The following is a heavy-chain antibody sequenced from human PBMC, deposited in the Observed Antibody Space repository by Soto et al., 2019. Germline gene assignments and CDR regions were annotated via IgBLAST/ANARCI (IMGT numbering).Heavy chain of an antibody. V-gene: IGHV4-34*01. CDR2: INHSGST. J-gene: IGHJ4*02. CDR1: GGSFSGYY. D-gene: IGHD3-3*01. Sequence: SETLSLTCPVYGGSFSGYYWSWIRQPPGKXLEWIGEINHSGSTNYNPSLKSRVTISVDTSKNQFSLKLSSVTAADTAVYYCARGKEVPSITIFGVVNTYYFDYWGQGTLVTVCS. CDR3: ARGKEVPSITIFGVVNTYYFDY.